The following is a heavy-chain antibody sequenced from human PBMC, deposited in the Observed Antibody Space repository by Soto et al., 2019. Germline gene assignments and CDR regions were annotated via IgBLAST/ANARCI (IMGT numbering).Heavy chain of an antibody. D-gene: IGHD3-10*01. V-gene: IGHV3-23*01. J-gene: IGHJ4*02. CDR3: AKDLSYGSGSYSGY. CDR2: ISGSGGST. CDR1: SSSSYY. Sequence: SSSSYYWGWVRQAPGKGLEWVSAISGSGGSTYYADSVKGRFTISRDNSKNTLYLQMNSLRAEDTAVYYCAKDLSYGSGSYSGYWGQGTLVTVSS.